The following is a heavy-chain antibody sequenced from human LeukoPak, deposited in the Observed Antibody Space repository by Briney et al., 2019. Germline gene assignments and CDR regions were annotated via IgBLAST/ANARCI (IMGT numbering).Heavy chain of an antibody. V-gene: IGHV3-7*01. J-gene: IGHJ4*02. CDR2: IKGDGSET. CDR3: AKSLDY. Sequence: PGGSLRLSCVASGFTFSRSWMDWVRHAPGQGPEWVANIKGDGSETHYVDSAKGRFTISRDNAKNYLYLQIDRVRVEDTAIYYCAKSLDYWGQGALLTVSS. CDR1: GFTFSRSW.